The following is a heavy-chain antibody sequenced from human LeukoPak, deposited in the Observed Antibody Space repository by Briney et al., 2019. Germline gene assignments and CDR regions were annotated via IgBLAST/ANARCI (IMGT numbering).Heavy chain of an antibody. CDR3: ARVRLYSNYFYYYGMDV. J-gene: IGHJ6*02. V-gene: IGHV4-61*02. CDR2: IYTSGST. CDR1: GGSISSGSYY. Sequence: SQTLSLTCTVSGGSISSGSYYWSWIRQPAGKGLEWIGRIYTSGSTNYNPPLKSRVTISVDTSKNQFSLKLSSVTAADTAVYYCARVRLYSNYFYYYGMDVWGQGTTVTVSS. D-gene: IGHD4-11*01.